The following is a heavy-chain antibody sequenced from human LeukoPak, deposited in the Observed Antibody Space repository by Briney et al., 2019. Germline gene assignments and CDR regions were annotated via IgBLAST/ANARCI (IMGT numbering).Heavy chain of an antibody. CDR1: GYTFTSHA. J-gene: IGHJ6*02. CDR2: INGATGNT. D-gene: IGHD2/OR15-2a*01. V-gene: IGHV1-3*01. CDR3: ARSIIIVPNTSYYYYYMDV. Sequence: ASVKLSCKASGYTFTSHALHWVRQAPGEGLEWMAWINGATGNTEYSQKFQARVTITRDTSASTAYMGLSSLRSEDTAVYYCARSIIIVPNTSYYYYYMDVWGQGTTVTVSS.